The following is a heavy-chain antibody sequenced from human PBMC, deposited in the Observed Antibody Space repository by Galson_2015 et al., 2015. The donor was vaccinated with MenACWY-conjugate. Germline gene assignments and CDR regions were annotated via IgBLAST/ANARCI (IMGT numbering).Heavy chain of an antibody. Sequence: SLRLSCAASGFTFSSYEMNWVRQAPGKGLEWVSYISSSGNTIYYADSVKGRFTISRDNAKNSLYLQMNNLRAEDTAVYYCARGVYDSSGYYFPWGQGTLVTVSS. CDR2: ISSSGNTI. D-gene: IGHD3-22*01. CDR3: ARGVYDSSGYYFP. V-gene: IGHV3-48*03. J-gene: IGHJ1*01. CDR1: GFTFSSYE.